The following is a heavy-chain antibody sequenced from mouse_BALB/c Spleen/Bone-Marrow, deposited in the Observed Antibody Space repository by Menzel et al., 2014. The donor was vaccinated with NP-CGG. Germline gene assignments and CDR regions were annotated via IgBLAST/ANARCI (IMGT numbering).Heavy chain of an antibody. CDR1: GYSFTGYF. CDR2: INPYNGDT. V-gene: IGHV1-20*02. J-gene: IGHJ2*01. D-gene: IGHD1-1*01. Sequence: EVKLMESGPELVKPGASVKISCKASGYSFTGYFMNWVMQSHGKSLEWIGRINPYNGDTFYNQKFKGKATLTVDKSSSTAHMELRSLASEDAAVYCCARSGYYGSSYFDYWGQGTTLTVSS. CDR3: ARSGYYGSSYFDY.